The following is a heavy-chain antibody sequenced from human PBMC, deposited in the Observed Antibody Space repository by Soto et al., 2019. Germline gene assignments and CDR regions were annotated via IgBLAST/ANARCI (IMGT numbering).Heavy chain of an antibody. CDR2: INPNRGGT. J-gene: IGHJ6*03. CDR3: ARGGFEKKVLRYFDWLSPDYYYMDV. CDR1: GYTFTGYY. Sequence: ASVKVSCKASGYTFTGYYMHWVRQAPGQGLEWMGWINPNRGGTNYAQKFKGWVTMTRETSISTAYMELGRLGSDDTAVYYCARGGFEKKVLRYFDWLSPDYYYMDVWGKGTTVTVSS. D-gene: IGHD3-9*01. V-gene: IGHV1-2*04.